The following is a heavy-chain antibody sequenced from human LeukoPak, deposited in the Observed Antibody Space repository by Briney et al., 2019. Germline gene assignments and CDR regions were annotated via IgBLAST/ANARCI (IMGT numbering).Heavy chain of an antibody. V-gene: IGHV3-7*01. D-gene: IGHD2-2*01. J-gene: IGHJ4*02. CDR3: AKASGQAGYCSSTSCHYTFDY. CDR1: GFTFSSYW. CDR2: IKQDGSEK. Sequence: GGSLRLSCAASGFTFSSYWMSWVRQAPGKGLEWVANIKQDGSEKYYADSVKGRFTVSRDNSKNTLYLQMNSLRAEDTTVYYCAKASGQAGYCSSTSCHYTFDYWGQGTLVTVSS.